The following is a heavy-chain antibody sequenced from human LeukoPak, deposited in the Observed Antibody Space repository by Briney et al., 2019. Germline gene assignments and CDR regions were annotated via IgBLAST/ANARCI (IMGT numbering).Heavy chain of an antibody. Sequence: SETLSLTCTVSGGSISSYYWSWIRQPPGKGLEWIGYIYYSGSTNYNPSLKSRVTISVDTSKNQFSLKLSSVTAADTAVYYCAREWDNAFDIWGQGIMVTVSS. D-gene: IGHD1-14*01. V-gene: IGHV4-59*01. J-gene: IGHJ3*02. CDR2: IYYSGST. CDR1: GGSISSYY. CDR3: AREWDNAFDI.